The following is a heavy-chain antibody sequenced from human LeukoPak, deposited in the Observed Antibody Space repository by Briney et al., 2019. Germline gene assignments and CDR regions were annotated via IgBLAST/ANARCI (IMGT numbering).Heavy chain of an antibody. Sequence: SETLSLTCTVSGYSISSGYYWGWSRRPPGKGLEYIGSIYHSGSTYYNPSLKSRVTISVDTSKNQFSLKLSSVTAADTAVYYCTRGRGNPWGQGTLVTVSS. V-gene: IGHV4-38-2*02. CDR1: GYSISSGYY. D-gene: IGHD3-10*01. CDR2: IYHSGST. J-gene: IGHJ5*02. CDR3: TRGRGNP.